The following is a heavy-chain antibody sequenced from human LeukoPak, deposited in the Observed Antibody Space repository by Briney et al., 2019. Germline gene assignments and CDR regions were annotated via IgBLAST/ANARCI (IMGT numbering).Heavy chain of an antibody. J-gene: IGHJ4*02. V-gene: IGHV3-48*02. CDR1: GFTFSSYA. Sequence: GGSLRLSCAASGFTFSSYAMRWVRQAPGKGLEWVSYISSSSSTIYYADSVKGRFTISRDNAKNSLYLQMNSLRDEDTAVYYCARDTDILTAKGYFDYWGQGTLVTVSS. D-gene: IGHD3-9*01. CDR2: ISSSSSTI. CDR3: ARDTDILTAKGYFDY.